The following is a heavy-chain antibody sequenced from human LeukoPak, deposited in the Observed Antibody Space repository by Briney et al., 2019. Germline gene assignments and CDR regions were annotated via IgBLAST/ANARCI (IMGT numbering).Heavy chain of an antibody. V-gene: IGHV3-30-3*01. CDR2: ISYDGSNK. CDR1: GFTFSSYA. D-gene: IGHD2-2*02. Sequence: HPGGSLRLSCAASGFTFSSYAMHWVRQAPGKGLEWVAVISYDGSNKYYADSVKGRFTISRDNSKNTLYLQMNSLRAEDTAVYYCARDPPRLDCSSTSCYILDYWGQGTLVTVSS. J-gene: IGHJ4*02. CDR3: ARDPPRLDCSSTSCYILDY.